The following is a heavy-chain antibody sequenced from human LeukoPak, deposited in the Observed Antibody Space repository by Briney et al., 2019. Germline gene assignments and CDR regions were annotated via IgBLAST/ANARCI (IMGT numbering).Heavy chain of an antibody. CDR2: IYYSGST. J-gene: IGHJ5*02. D-gene: IGHD3-3*01. CDR1: GGSISSRGYY. V-gene: IGHV4-31*03. Sequence: SETLSLTCTVSGGSISSRGYYWSWIRRHPGKGLAWIGYIYYSGSTYYNPSLKSRVTISVDTSKNQFSLKLSSVTAADTAVYYCAREGNDFWSGYYWSDPWGQGTLVTVSS. CDR3: AREGNDFWSGYYWSDP.